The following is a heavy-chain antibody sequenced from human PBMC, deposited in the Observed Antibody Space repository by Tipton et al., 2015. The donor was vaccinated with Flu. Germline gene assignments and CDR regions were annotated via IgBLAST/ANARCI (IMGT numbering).Heavy chain of an antibody. D-gene: IGHD4-17*01. V-gene: IGHV4-39*01. Sequence: TLSLTCTVSGGSIRSYFGGWTRQPPGKGLELIGTIDYVGDTHYNPSLKSRVAISVDTSKNQFSLKLSSVTAADTAVYYCARVLNPPGGDYGDILDYWGQGTLVTVSS. J-gene: IGHJ4*02. CDR1: GGSIRSYF. CDR2: IDYVGDT. CDR3: ARVLNPPGGDYGDILDY.